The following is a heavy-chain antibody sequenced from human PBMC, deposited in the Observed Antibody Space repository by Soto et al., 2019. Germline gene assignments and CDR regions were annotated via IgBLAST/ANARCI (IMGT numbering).Heavy chain of an antibody. D-gene: IGHD3-22*01. Sequence: QVPLVESGGGVVQPGRSLRLSCAASGFTFSSYAMHWVRQAPGKGLEWVAVISYDGSNKYYADSVKGRFTISRDNSKNTLYLQMNSLRAEDTAVYYCARRPYYYDSSGYLGYWGQGTLVTVSS. J-gene: IGHJ4*02. CDR2: ISYDGSNK. V-gene: IGHV3-30-3*01. CDR1: GFTFSSYA. CDR3: ARRPYYYDSSGYLGY.